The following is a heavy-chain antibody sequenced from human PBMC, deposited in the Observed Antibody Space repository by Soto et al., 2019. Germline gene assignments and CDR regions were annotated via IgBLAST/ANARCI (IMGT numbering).Heavy chain of an antibody. V-gene: IGHV1-69*01. Sequence: QVQLVQSGAEVKKPGSSVKVSCKASGGTFSSYAISWVRQAPGQGLEWMGGIIPIFGTANSAQKFQGRVRITADESTSTAYMELSSLKSEDTAVYCCASQGGVHYDYYGMDVWGQGTTVTVSS. CDR3: ASQGGVHYDYYGMDV. J-gene: IGHJ6*02. D-gene: IGHD3-16*01. CDR2: IIPIFGTA. CDR1: GGTFSSYA.